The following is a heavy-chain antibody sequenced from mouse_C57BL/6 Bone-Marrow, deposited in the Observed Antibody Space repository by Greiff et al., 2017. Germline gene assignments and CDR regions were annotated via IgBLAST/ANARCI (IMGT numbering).Heavy chain of an antibody. CDR3: ARRVEGDY. J-gene: IGHJ2*01. CDR1: GYSFTSYY. CDR2: IYPGSGNT. D-gene: IGHD1-1*01. V-gene: IGHV1-66*01. Sequence: VKLQESGPELVKPGASVKISCKASGYSFTSYYIHWVKQRPGQGLEWIGWIYPGSGNTKYNEKFKGKATLTADTSSSTAYMQLSSLTSEDSAVYYCARRVEGDYWGQGTTLTVSS.